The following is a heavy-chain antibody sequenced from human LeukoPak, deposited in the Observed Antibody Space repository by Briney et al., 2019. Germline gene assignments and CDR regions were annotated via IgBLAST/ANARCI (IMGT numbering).Heavy chain of an antibody. J-gene: IGHJ5*02. CDR1: GGTFSSYT. CDR3: ARALRWLHPNWFDP. V-gene: IGHV1-69*02. Sequence: SVKVSCKASGGTFSSYTISWVRQAPGPGLEWMGRIIPILGIANYAQKFQGRVTITADKSTSTAYMELSSLRSEDTAVYYCARALRWLHPNWFDPWGQGTLVTVSS. CDR2: IIPILGIA. D-gene: IGHD5-12*01.